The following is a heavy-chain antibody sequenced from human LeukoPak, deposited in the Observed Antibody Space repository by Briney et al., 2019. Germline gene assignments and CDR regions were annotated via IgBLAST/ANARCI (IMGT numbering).Heavy chain of an antibody. CDR1: GFIFSDYA. J-gene: IGHJ4*02. V-gene: IGHV3-23*01. CDR2: IFGGGAGS. D-gene: IGHD3-16*01. Sequence: GGSLRLSCAASGFIFSDYAMGWVRQAPGKGLEWVSAIFGGGAGSYSAASVKGRFTISRDNSEDTLYLQMTSLRADDTAVYYCAKFEGHPWGTYHHDYWGQGTLVTVSS. CDR3: AKFEGHPWGTYHHDY.